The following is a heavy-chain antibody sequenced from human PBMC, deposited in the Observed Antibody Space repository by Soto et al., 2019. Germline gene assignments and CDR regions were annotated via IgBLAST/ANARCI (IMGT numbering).Heavy chain of an antibody. J-gene: IGHJ4*02. Sequence: SETLSLTCKVSGDSISRSRSPGWAWIRQPPGMGLEWIGSLSSIVITTHTPSLGSRSTISVDAPNNKYYLEVTSVTAADMGVDCSGRQMSTGLWSFDSWGQGTLVTVSS. CDR2: LSSIVIT. CDR3: GRQMSTGLWSFDS. CDR1: GDSISRSRSP. V-gene: IGHV4-39*01. D-gene: IGHD1-1*01.